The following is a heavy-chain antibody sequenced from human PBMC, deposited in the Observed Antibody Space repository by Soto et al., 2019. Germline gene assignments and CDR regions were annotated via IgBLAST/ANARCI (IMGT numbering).Heavy chain of an antibody. CDR1: GFSLSSSEVG. CDR2: IFWNDDE. Sequence: QITLKESGPTLVKPTQTLTLTCTFSGFSLSSSEVGVGWIRQPPGKALEWLALIFWNDDERYNPSLKSRLTITKDISQNQVVLTMTTMDPVDTATYYCAPSRVFDWFDPWGQGTLVTVSS. J-gene: IGHJ5*02. D-gene: IGHD6-13*01. CDR3: APSRVFDWFDP. V-gene: IGHV2-5*01.